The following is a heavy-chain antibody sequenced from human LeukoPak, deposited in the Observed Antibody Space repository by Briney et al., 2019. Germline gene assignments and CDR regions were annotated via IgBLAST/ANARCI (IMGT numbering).Heavy chain of an antibody. D-gene: IGHD3-3*01. CDR3: AEGGLNTIFGVHDAFDI. CDR1: GFTFSSYG. Sequence: PGGSLRLSCAASGFTFSSYGMHWVRQAPGKGLEWVAFIRYDGSNKYYADSVKGRFTISRDNSKNTLYLQMNSLRAEDTAVYYCAEGGLNTIFGVHDAFDIRGQGTMVTVSS. CDR2: IRYDGSNK. J-gene: IGHJ3*02. V-gene: IGHV3-30*02.